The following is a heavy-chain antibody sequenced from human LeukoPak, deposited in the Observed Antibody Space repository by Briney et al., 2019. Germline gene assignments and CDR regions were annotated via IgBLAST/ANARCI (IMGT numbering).Heavy chain of an antibody. D-gene: IGHD6-6*01. Sequence: SETLSLTCTVSGGSISSSSYYWGWIRQPPGKGLEWIGSIYYSGSTYYNPSLKSRVTISVDTSKNQFSLKLSSVTAADTAVYYCASTALESIAARPDYYYYMDVWGKGTTVTVSS. J-gene: IGHJ6*03. V-gene: IGHV4-39*07. CDR1: GGSISSSSYY. CDR3: ASTALESIAARPDYYYYMDV. CDR2: IYYSGST.